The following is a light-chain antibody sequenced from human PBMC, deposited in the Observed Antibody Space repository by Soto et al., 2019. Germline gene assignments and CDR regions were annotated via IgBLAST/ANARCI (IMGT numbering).Light chain of an antibody. Sequence: DIQLTQPPSFLSPSIGESVTITCRASQVISTSLAWYQVKPGKAPKLLIYAASTLESGVPSRFSATVSGTEFSLTITSRQPEDFATYYCQQLFDSPITCGQGTGLETK. J-gene: IGKJ5*01. CDR3: QQLFDSPIT. CDR2: AAS. CDR1: QVISTS. V-gene: IGKV1-9*01.